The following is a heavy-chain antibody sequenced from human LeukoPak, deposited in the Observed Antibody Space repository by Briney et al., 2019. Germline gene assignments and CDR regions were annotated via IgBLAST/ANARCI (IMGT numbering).Heavy chain of an antibody. CDR3: ATRELLDAFDI. CDR2: FDPEDGET. V-gene: IGHV1-24*01. D-gene: IGHD1-26*01. CDR1: GYTFTSYD. J-gene: IGHJ3*02. Sequence: ASVKVSCKASGYTFTSYDINWVRQAPGKGLEWMGGFDPEDGETIYAQKFQGRVTMTEDTSTDTAYMELSSLRSEDTAVYYCATRELLDAFDIWGQGTMVTVSS.